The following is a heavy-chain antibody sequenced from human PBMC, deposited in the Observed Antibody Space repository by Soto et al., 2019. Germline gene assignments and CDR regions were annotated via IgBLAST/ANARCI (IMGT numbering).Heavy chain of an antibody. CDR2: ISAYNGNT. CDR3: ARDRAMELGDY. J-gene: IGHJ4*02. V-gene: IGHV1-18*01. CDR1: GYTFTSYG. Sequence: QVQLVQSGGEVKKPGASVKVSCTASGYTFTSYGISWVRQAPGQGLVWMGWISAYNGNTNYPQKLQGRVTMPTDTSTSTAYMELWSLRSDDTAVYYCARDRAMELGDYWGQGTLVTVSS. D-gene: IGHD1-26*01.